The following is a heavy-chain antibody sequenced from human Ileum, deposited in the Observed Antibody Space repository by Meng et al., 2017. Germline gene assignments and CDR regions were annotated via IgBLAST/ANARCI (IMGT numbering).Heavy chain of an antibody. CDR3: TKVGYSDYDRDY. CDR2: INQDGRER. V-gene: IGHV3-7*01. D-gene: IGHD5-12*01. CDR1: GFTFSSYW. Sequence: GGSLRLSCAASGFTFSSYWMSWVRQAPGQGLEWVANINQDGRERYYVDSVKGRFTISRDNAKNSLSLQMNSLSAEDTAVYYCTKVGYSDYDRDYWGQGTLVTVSS. J-gene: IGHJ4*02.